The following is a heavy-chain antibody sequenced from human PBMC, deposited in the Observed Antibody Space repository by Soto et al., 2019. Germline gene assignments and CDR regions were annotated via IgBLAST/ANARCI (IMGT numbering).Heavy chain of an antibody. CDR3: ARDRPPRPPPHL. CDR2: ISSSSSYI. Sequence: EVQLVESGGGLVKPGGSLRLSCAASGFTFSSYSMNWVRQAPGKGLEWVSSISSSSSYIYYADSVQGRFTISRDNAKNSLYLQTNSLSAEDTAVYYCARDRPPRPPPHLGGQGTLVTASS. CDR1: GFTFSSYS. J-gene: IGHJ4*02. V-gene: IGHV3-21*01.